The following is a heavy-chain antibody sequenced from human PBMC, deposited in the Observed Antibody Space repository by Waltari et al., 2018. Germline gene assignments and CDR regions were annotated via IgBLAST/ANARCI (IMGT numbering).Heavy chain of an antibody. D-gene: IGHD6-19*01. CDR1: AFTFSGYE. CDR2: ISTSCNTR. V-gene: IGHV3-48*03. Sequence: EVQLVESGGGLVQPGGSLRLSCAASAFTFSGYEMNWVRQAPGNGLEWISYISTSCNTRYYADSVKGRFTRSRDNAKKALYLQMNSLRAEDTAIYYCASGWYYFGYWGQGTLVTVSS. CDR3: ASGWYYFGY. J-gene: IGHJ4*02.